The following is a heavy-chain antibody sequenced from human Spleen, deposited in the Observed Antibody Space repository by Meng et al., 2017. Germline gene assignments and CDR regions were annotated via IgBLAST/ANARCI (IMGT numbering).Heavy chain of an antibody. CDR3: ARAPARPYYYGSGSYYNDFDY. CDR2: ISGRGDKT. CDR1: GGSFSNYY. J-gene: IGHJ4*02. V-gene: IGHV3-11*04. Sequence: LSLTCAVYGGSFSNYYWSWIRQPPGKGLEWVALISGRGDKTYYADSVKGRFTISRDNAKNSLYLQMNSLRAEDTAVYYCARAPARPYYYGSGSYYNDFDYWGQGTLVTVSS. D-gene: IGHD3-10*01.